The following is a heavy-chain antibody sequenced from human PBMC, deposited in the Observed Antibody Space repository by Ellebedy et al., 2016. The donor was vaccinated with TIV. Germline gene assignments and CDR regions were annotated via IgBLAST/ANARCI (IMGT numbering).Heavy chain of an antibody. D-gene: IGHD2-8*01. CDR1: GCSISSYY. V-gene: IGHV4-59*01. CDR3: ARGTLEYCSNGVCRPGRDYFQD. J-gene: IGHJ1*01. CDR2: IYYSGST. Sequence: SETLSLTXTVSGCSISSYYWSWIRQPPGKGLEWIGYIYYSGSTYYNPSLKSRVTTSVDSSKNQFSLKLSSVTAADTAGYFCARGTLEYCSNGVCRPGRDYFQDWGQGTLVTVSS.